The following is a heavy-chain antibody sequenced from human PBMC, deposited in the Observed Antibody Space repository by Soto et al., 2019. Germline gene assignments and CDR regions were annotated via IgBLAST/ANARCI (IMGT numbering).Heavy chain of an antibody. CDR3: GTDLRPNTPYYFDY. CDR1: GFTFSSYA. J-gene: IGHJ4*02. CDR2: ISGSGGST. Sequence: GGSLRLSCAASGFTFSSYAMSWVRQAPGKGLEWVSAISGSGGSTYYADSVKGRFTISRDNSKNTLYLQMNSLRAEDTAVYYCGTDLRPNTPYYFDYWGQGTLVTVAS. V-gene: IGHV3-23*01. D-gene: IGHD7-27*01.